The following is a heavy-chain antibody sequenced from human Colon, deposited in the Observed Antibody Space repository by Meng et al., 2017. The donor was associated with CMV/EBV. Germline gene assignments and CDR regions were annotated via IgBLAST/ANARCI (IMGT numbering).Heavy chain of an antibody. D-gene: IGHD4-23*01. CDR3: VHRTRLHGVRWDYFDY. J-gene: IGHJ4*02. CDR2: AYWDDDR. CDR1: GFSLATVGVG. Sequence: LNVAGPTLQKPTPTLTLTCYFSGFSLATVGVGLACTRQAPGKALQLLALAYWDDDRCYNTSLRNRLTITKDTSKNQVVLTMTNVDPVDTGTYYCVHRTRLHGVRWDYFDYWGQGTLVTVSS. V-gene: IGHV2-5*02.